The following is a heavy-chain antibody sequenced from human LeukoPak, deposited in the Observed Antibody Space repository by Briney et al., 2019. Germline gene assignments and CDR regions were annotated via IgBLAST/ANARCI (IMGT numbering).Heavy chain of an antibody. J-gene: IGHJ4*02. CDR3: ASRLYYYDSSGYPSFDY. CDR2: IIPIFGTA. CDR1: GGTFSSYA. V-gene: IGHV1-69*13. D-gene: IGHD3-22*01. Sequence: SVKVSCKASGGTFSSYAISWVRQAPGQGLEWMGGIIPIFGTANYAQKFQGGVTITADESTSTAYMELSSLRSEDTAVYYCASRLYYYDSSGYPSFDYWGQGTLVTVSS.